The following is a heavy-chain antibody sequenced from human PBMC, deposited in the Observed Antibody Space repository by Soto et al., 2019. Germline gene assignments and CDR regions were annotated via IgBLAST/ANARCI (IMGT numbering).Heavy chain of an antibody. J-gene: IGHJ6*02. CDR3: ARGLRRFGELFWYYYGMDV. Sequence: GGSLRLSCAASGFTVSSNYMSWVRQAPGKGLEWVSVIYSGGSTYYADSVKGRFTISRDNSKNTLYLQMNSLRAEDTAVYYCARGLRRFGELFWYYYGMDVWGQGTTVTVSS. CDR1: GFTVSSNY. D-gene: IGHD3-10*01. CDR2: IYSGGST. V-gene: IGHV3-53*01.